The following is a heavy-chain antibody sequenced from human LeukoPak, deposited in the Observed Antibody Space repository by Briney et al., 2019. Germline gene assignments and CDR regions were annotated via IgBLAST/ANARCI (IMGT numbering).Heavy chain of an antibody. Sequence: GGSLRLSCAASGFTFSNYWMTWVRQAPGKGLEWVANIKPDGSDQFYVDSLKGRFTISRDNSKNTLYLQMNSLRAEDTAVYYCAKDQNRLGDYAFGYWGQGTLVTVSS. D-gene: IGHD4-17*01. V-gene: IGHV3-7*05. CDR1: GFTFSNYW. J-gene: IGHJ4*02. CDR2: IKPDGSDQ. CDR3: AKDQNRLGDYAFGY.